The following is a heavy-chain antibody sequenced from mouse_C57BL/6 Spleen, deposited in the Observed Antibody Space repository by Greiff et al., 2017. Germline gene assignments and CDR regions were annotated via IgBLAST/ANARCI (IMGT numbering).Heavy chain of an antibody. D-gene: IGHD4-1*02. J-gene: IGHJ2*01. Sequence: QVHVKQSGPELVKPGASVKISCKASGYAFSSSWMNWVKQRPGKGLEWIGRIYPGDGDTNYNGKFKGKATLTTPKASSTAYMQLSSLTSEDSSVYYCASNWDENDYWGQGTTLTVSS. CDR2: IYPGDGDT. V-gene: IGHV1-82*01. CDR3: ASNWDENDY. CDR1: GYAFSSSW.